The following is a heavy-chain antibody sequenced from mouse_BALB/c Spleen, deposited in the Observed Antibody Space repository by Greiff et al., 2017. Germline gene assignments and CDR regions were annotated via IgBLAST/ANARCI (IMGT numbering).Heavy chain of an antibody. CDR2: ISSGSSTI. CDR1: GFTFSSFG. V-gene: IGHV5-17*02. J-gene: IGHJ4*01. D-gene: IGHD2-2*01. CDR3: ARGGYPHAMDY. Sequence: EVMLVESGGGLVQPGGSRKLSCAASGFTFSSFGMHWVRQAPEKGLEWVAYISSGSSTIYYADTVKGRFTISRDNPKNTLFLQMTSLRSEDTAMYYCARGGYPHAMDYWGQGTSVTVSS.